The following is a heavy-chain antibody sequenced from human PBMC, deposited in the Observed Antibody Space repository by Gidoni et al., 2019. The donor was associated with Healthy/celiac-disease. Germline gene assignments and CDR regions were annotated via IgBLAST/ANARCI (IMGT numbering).Heavy chain of an antibody. CDR2: INHSGST. Sequence: QVQLQQWGAGLLKPSETLSLTCAVYGGSFSGYSWSWIRQPPGKGLEWIGEINHSGSTNYNPSLKSRVTISVDTSKNQFSLKLSSVTAADTAVYYCARAEHGDYLDYWGQGTLVTVSS. J-gene: IGHJ4*02. D-gene: IGHD4-17*01. CDR3: ARAEHGDYLDY. V-gene: IGHV4-34*01. CDR1: GGSFSGYS.